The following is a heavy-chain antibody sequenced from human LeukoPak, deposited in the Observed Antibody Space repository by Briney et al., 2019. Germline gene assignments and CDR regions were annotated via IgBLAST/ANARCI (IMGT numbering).Heavy chain of an antibody. CDR1: GFTFNSYS. J-gene: IGHJ4*02. CDR2: ISGTSSYI. Sequence: GESLRLSCAASGFTFNSYSMNWVRQAPGKGLEWVSSISGTSSYIYFADSVKGRFTISRDNAKNSLYLQINSLRAEDTAVYYCARDQPTIDYWGQGTLVTVSS. D-gene: IGHD1-14*01. V-gene: IGHV3-21*01. CDR3: ARDQPTIDY.